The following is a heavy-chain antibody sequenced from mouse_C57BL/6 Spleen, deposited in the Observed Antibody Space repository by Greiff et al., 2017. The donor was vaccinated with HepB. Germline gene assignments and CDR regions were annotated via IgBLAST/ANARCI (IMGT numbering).Heavy chain of an antibody. V-gene: IGHV1-85*01. CDR3: ARPSNWDGAWFAY. D-gene: IGHD4-1*01. CDR1: GYTFTSYD. Sequence: VQRVESGPELVKPGASVKLSCKASGYTFTSYDINWVKQRPGQGLEWIGWIYPRDGSTKYNEKFKGKATLTVDTSSSTAYMELHSLTSEDSAVYFCARPSNWDGAWFAYWGQGTLVTVSA. CDR2: IYPRDGST. J-gene: IGHJ3*01.